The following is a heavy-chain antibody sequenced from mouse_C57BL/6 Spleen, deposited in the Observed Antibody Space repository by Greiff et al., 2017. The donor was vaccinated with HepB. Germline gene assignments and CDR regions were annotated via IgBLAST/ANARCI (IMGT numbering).Heavy chain of an antibody. D-gene: IGHD1-1*01. CDR3: ARGDYYGSSHAMDY. V-gene: IGHV1-26*01. CDR2: INPNNGGT. Sequence: EVQRVESGPELVKPGASVKISCKASGYTFTDYYMNWVKQSHGKSFEWIGDINPNNGGTSYNQKFKGKATLTVDKSSSTAYMELRSLTSEDSAVYYCARGDYYGSSHAMDYWGQGTSVTVSS. J-gene: IGHJ4*01. CDR1: GYTFTDYY.